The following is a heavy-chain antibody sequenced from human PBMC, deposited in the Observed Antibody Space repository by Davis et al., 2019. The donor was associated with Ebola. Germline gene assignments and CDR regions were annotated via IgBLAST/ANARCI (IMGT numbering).Heavy chain of an antibody. V-gene: IGHV4-39*01. CDR1: GGSISSSSNYY. CDR2: IYYSGIT. D-gene: IGHD2-8*02. Sequence: SETLSLTCTVSGGSISSSSNYYWGWLRQPPGKGLEWIGNIYYSGITYYNLSLKSRLTISVDTSTNQFSLRLSPVTAADTAVYYCASAVAWYSFDYWGQGALVTVSS. J-gene: IGHJ4*02. CDR3: ASAVAWYSFDY.